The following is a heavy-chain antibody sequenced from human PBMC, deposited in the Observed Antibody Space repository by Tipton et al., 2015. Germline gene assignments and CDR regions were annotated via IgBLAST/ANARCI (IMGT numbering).Heavy chain of an antibody. CDR1: GGSISSGGYY. Sequence: TLSLTCTVSGGSISSGGYYWSWIRQHPGKGLEWIGYIYYSGSTYYNPSLKSRVTISVDTSKNQFSLKLSSVTAADTAVYYCARDRADVYYYYGMDVWGQGTTVTVSS. J-gene: IGHJ6*02. CDR2: IYYSGST. CDR3: ARDRADVYYYYGMDV. V-gene: IGHV4-31*03. D-gene: IGHD3-10*01.